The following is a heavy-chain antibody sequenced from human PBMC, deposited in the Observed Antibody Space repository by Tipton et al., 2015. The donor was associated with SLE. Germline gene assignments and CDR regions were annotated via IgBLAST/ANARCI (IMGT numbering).Heavy chain of an antibody. J-gene: IGHJ6*02. V-gene: IGHV4-59*01. CDR3: ARDTGGDYPYYYYGMDV. CDR2: IYYSGST. Sequence: TLSLTCTVSGGSISSYYWSWIRQPPGKGLEWIGYIYYSGSTNYNPSLKSRVTISVDTSKNKFSLKLSSVTAADTAVYYCARDTGGDYPYYYYGMDVWGQGTTVTVSS. CDR1: GGSISSYY. D-gene: IGHD4-17*01.